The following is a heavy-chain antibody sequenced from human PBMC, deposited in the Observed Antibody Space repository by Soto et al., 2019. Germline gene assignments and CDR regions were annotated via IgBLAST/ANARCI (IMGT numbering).Heavy chain of an antibody. V-gene: IGHV3-23*01. J-gene: IGHJ2*01. CDR3: FFQAEDGIRDVRSVSAFLLNGSSDL. Sequence: KGLEWVSAISGSGGSTYYADSVKGRFTISRDNSEKTLYLHMTSLRAEDTAVFFFFFQAEDGIRDVRSVSAFLLNGSSDL. D-gene: IGHD3-10*02. CDR2: ISGSGGST.